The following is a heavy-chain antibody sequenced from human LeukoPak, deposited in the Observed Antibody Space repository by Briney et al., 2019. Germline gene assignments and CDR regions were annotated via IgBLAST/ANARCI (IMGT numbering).Heavy chain of an antibody. CDR1: GYSFTSYW. V-gene: IGHV5-51*01. CDR2: IYPGDSDT. CDR3: ARHQRYYDFWSGYSNRHGMDV. D-gene: IGHD3-3*01. J-gene: IGHJ6*02. Sequence: GESLKISCKGSGYSFTSYWIGWVRQMPGKGLEWMGIIYPGDSDTRYSPSFQGQVTISADKSISTAYLQWSSLKASDTAMYYCARHQRYYDFWSGYSNRHGMDVWGQGTTVTVSS.